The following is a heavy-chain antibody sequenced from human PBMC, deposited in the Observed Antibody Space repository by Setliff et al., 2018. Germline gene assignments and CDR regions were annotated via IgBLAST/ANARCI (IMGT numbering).Heavy chain of an antibody. CDR3: ARLGVGATTGKSYYFDY. D-gene: IGHD1-26*01. Sequence: PSETLSLTCTVSGGSISSHYWSWIRQPPGKGLEWIGSIYYSGSTNYNPSLKSRVTISVDTSKNQFSLKLSSVTAADTAVYYCARLGVGATTGKSYYFDYWGQGTLVTVSS. V-gene: IGHV4-59*08. J-gene: IGHJ4*02. CDR1: GGSISSHY. CDR2: IYYSGST.